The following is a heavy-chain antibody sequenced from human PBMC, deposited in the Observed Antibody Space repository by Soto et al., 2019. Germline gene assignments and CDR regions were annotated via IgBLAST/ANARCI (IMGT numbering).Heavy chain of an antibody. CDR1: GGSFSGYY. D-gene: IGHD3-10*01. Sequence: PSETLSLTCAVYGGSFSGYYWNWIRQPPGKGLEWIGYVESSGRTEYKPSLASRVTLSLDSSQNQFSLTLRSVTTADRALYFCARGVYGAYLDYWGQGIPVTVSS. CDR3: ARGVYGAYLDY. V-gene: IGHV4-34*01. CDR2: VESSGRT. J-gene: IGHJ4*02.